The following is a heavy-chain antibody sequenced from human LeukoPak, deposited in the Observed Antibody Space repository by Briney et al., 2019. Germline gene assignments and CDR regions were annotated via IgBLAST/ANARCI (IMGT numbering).Heavy chain of an antibody. Sequence: GRSLRLSCAASGFTFSSYGMHWVRQAPGKGLEWVALISYDGSNKYYADSVKGRFTISRDNSENILFLQMNSLRPEDTAVYYCAREFTAFDYWGQGTLVTVSS. CDR2: ISYDGSNK. CDR1: GFTFSSYG. V-gene: IGHV3-30*03. J-gene: IGHJ4*02. CDR3: AREFTAFDY. D-gene: IGHD3-16*01.